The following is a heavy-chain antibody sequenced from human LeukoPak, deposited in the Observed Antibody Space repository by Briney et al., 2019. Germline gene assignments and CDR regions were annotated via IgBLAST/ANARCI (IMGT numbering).Heavy chain of an antibody. CDR2: IYYSGST. CDR1: GGSISSYY. Sequence: PSETLSLTCTVSGGSISSYYWSWIRQPPGKGLEWIGYIYYSGSTNYNPSLKSRVTISVDTSKNQFSLKLSSVTAADTAVYYCARGREVATIWYVDYWGQGTLVTVSS. J-gene: IGHJ4*02. D-gene: IGHD5-12*01. V-gene: IGHV4-59*01. CDR3: ARGREVATIWYVDY.